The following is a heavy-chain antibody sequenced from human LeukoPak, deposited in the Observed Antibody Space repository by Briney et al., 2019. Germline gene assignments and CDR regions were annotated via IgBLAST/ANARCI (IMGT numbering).Heavy chain of an antibody. Sequence: SVKVSCKASGGTFSSYAISWVRQAPGQGLEWMGGIIPIFGTANYAQKFQGRVTITADESTSTAYMELSSLRSEDTAVYYCARGLLPTVVTPFDYWGQGTLVTVSS. CDR2: IIPIFGTA. CDR3: ARGLLPTVVTPFDY. D-gene: IGHD4-23*01. J-gene: IGHJ4*02. CDR1: GGTFSSYA. V-gene: IGHV1-69*13.